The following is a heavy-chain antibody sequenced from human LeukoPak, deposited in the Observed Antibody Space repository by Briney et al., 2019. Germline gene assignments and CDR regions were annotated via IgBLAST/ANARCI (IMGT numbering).Heavy chain of an antibody. CDR1: GFIFTNYF. CDR2: IKHDGSEK. J-gene: IGHJ4*02. D-gene: IGHD3-3*01. V-gene: IGHV3-7*01. Sequence: GGSLRLSCAASGFIFTNYFMSWVRQAPGKGLEWVASIKHDGSEKYYVDPVRGRFTISRDNTKNSLYLQMSSLRAEDTAVYYCATDRGWRTSGYYLYYFEYWGQGTLVTFSP. CDR3: ATDRGWRTSGYYLYYFEY.